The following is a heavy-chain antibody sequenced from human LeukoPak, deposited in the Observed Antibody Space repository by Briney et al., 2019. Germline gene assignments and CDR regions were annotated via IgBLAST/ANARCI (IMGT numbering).Heavy chain of an antibody. J-gene: IGHJ5*02. CDR3: ARLDGLEAGWFDP. Sequence: ASVKVSCKASGYTFTSYDINWVRQATGQGLEWMGWMNPNSGNTGYAQKFQGRVTTTRNTSISTAYMELSSLRSEDTAVYYCARLDGLEAGWFDPWGQGTLVTVSS. D-gene: IGHD3/OR15-3a*01. CDR2: MNPNSGNT. V-gene: IGHV1-8*03. CDR1: GYTFTSYD.